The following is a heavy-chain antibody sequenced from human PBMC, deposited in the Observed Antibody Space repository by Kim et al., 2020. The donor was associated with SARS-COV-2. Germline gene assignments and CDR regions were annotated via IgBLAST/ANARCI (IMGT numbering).Heavy chain of an antibody. V-gene: IGHV4-39*01. J-gene: IGHJ4*02. CDR1: GGSISSSSYY. D-gene: IGHD6-13*01. CDR2: IYYSGST. Sequence: SETLSLTCTVSGGSISSSSYYWGWIRQPPGKGLEWIGSIYYSGSTYYNPSLKSRVTISVDTSKNQFSLKLSSVTAADTAVYYCARHWPSYIAAAGNLGYWGQGTLVTVSS. CDR3: ARHWPSYIAAAGNLGY.